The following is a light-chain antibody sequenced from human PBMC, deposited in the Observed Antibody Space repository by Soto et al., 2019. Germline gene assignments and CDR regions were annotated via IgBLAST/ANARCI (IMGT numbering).Light chain of an antibody. V-gene: IGKV1-5*03. CDR3: QHSTHYMYT. CDR1: QSISSW. J-gene: IGKJ2*01. Sequence: DIQMTQSPSTLSASVGDRVTITCRASQSISSWLAWYQQKPGKAPKLLIYKASSLESGVPSRFSGTGSATEFPLTICSLQPDDFATYYCQHSTHYMYTFGQGTKLELK. CDR2: KAS.